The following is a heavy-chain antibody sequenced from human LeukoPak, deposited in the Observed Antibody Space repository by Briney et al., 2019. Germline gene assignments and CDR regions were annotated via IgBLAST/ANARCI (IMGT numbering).Heavy chain of an antibody. Sequence: PGGSLRLSCAASGFTFSGSAMHWVRQASGKGLEWVGRIRSKANSYATAYAASVNGRFTISRDDSKNTAYLQMNCLKTEDTAVYYCTTDEIAAAVSSFYYWGQGTLVTVSS. V-gene: IGHV3-73*01. D-gene: IGHD6-13*01. CDR3: TTDEIAAAVSSFYY. J-gene: IGHJ4*02. CDR1: GFTFSGSA. CDR2: IRSKANSYAT.